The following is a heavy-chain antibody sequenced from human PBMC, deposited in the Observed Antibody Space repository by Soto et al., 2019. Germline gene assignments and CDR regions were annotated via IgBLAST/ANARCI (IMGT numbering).Heavy chain of an antibody. J-gene: IGHJ6*03. Sequence: PGGSLRLSCAASGFTFSSYCMHWVRQAPGKGLEWVAVIWYDGSNKYYADSVKGRFTISRDNSKNTLYLQMNSLRAEDTAVYYCARDQIGWNSPPSGCSGGSCYSRNYYYYMDVWGKGTTVTVSS. CDR2: IWYDGSNK. CDR3: ARDQIGWNSPPSGCSGGSCYSRNYYYYMDV. CDR1: GFTFSSYC. V-gene: IGHV3-33*01. D-gene: IGHD2-15*01.